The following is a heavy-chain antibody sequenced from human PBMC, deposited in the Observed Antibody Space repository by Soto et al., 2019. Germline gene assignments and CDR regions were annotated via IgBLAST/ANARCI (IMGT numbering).Heavy chain of an antibody. J-gene: IGHJ3*01. D-gene: IGHD2-21*01. CDR1: GSIFSNYA. CDR2: ISPDGRNK. CDR3: AKCPDTNLGLAVAHEAFAF. V-gene: IGHV3-30*18. Sequence: QVQLVESGGGVVQPGKSVRLSCAASGSIFSNYAMHWVRQAPGKGLEWVADISPDGRNKYHADSGGGRFPISRDKSKNTLHLQMDSRPAEDPARYYGAKCPDTNLGLAVAHEAFAFWGQGPSVTVSS.